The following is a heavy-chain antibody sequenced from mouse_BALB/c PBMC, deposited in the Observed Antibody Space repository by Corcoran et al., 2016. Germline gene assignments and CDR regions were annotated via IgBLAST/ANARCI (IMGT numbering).Heavy chain of an antibody. CDR2: IDPANGHT. Sequence: EVQLPQSGAVLVTPGAAVKLSCTASGFNIKDTYMHWVKQRPDQGLEWIGRIDPANGHTKYDPKLQGKATITADTASNTAYLQLSSLTSEDTAVYYCANWDWYFDVWGAGTTVTVSS. CDR3: ANWDWYFDV. CDR1: GFNIKDTY. J-gene: IGHJ1*01. D-gene: IGHD4-1*01. V-gene: IGHV14-3*02.